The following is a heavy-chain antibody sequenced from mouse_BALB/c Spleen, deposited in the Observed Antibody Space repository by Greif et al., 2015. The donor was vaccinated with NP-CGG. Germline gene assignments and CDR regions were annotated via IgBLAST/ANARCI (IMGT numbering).Heavy chain of an antibody. CDR2: IYPGDGDT. Sequence: VQLQQSGAELVRPGSSVKISCKASGYAFSSYWMNWVKQRPGQGLEWIGQIYPGDGDTNYNGKFKGKATLTADKSSSTAYMQLSSLTSEDSAVYFCARLGGHYAMDYWGQGTSVTVSS. J-gene: IGHJ4*01. CDR1: GYAFSSYW. V-gene: IGHV1-80*01. CDR3: ARLGGHYAMDY. D-gene: IGHD1-1*02.